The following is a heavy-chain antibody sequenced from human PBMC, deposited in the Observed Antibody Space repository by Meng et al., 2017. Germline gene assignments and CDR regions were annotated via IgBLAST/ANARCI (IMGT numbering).Heavy chain of an antibody. CDR2: AYYRSKWYH. V-gene: IGHV6-1*01. J-gene: IGHJ4*02. CDR1: GDSVSSNIAA. D-gene: IGHD1-26*01. Sequence: QIQLQQSGPGLVKPSQTLSLICAISGDSVSSNIAAWNWIRQSPSRGLEWLGRAYYRSKWYHDYAESVKSRISIDPDTSKNQFSLQLRSVTPEDSAVHYCARGSYSFDSWGQRTLVTVSS. CDR3: ARGSYSFDS.